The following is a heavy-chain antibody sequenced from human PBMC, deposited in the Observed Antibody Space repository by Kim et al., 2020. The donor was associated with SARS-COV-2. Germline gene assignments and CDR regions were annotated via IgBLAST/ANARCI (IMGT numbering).Heavy chain of an antibody. CDR2: IWYDGSNK. J-gene: IGHJ6*02. D-gene: IGHD2-15*01. Sequence: GGSLRLSCAASGFTFSSYGMHWVRQAPGKGLEWVAVIWYDGSNKYYADSVKGRFTISRDNSKNTLYLQMNSLRAEDTAVYYCAKDGCSGGSCSLLGYYYGMAVWGQGPTVPVPS. CDR3: AKDGCSGGSCSLLGYYYGMAV. V-gene: IGHV3-33*06. CDR1: GFTFSSYG.